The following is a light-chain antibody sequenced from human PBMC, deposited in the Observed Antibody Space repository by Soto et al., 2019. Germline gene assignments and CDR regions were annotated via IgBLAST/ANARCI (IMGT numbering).Light chain of an antibody. J-gene: IGKJ2*03. CDR2: DAS. V-gene: IGKV3-11*01. CDR1: QRVSSF. Sequence: EIVLTQSPATLSLSPGERATLSCRASQRVSSFLSWYQQKPGHAPRLLIYDASNRATVIPARFSGSGSGTDFTLTISSIEPEDCAVYYCQQRINWKSFDQGNILEIK. CDR3: QQRINWKS.